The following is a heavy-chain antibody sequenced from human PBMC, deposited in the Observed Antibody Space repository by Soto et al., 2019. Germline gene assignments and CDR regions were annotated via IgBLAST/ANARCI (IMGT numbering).Heavy chain of an antibody. D-gene: IGHD1-26*01. Sequence: PGGSLRLSCAASGFTFSSYAMHWVRQAPGRGLEWVAVISYDGSNKYYADSVKGRFTISRDNSKNTLYLQMNSLRAEDTAVYYCARIFGSYSTGDFDYWGQGTLVTVSS. CDR3: ARIFGSYSTGDFDY. J-gene: IGHJ4*02. CDR1: GFTFSSYA. CDR2: ISYDGSNK. V-gene: IGHV3-30-3*01.